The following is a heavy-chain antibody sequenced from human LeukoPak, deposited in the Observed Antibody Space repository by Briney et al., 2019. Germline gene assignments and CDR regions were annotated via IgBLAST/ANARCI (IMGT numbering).Heavy chain of an antibody. CDR2: IKEDGSEK. CDR3: ARDSPFDP. Sequence: GGSLRLSCAASRFPFSAYWMAWVRQAPGKGLEWVASIKEDGSEKYYVDSVKGRFTISRDNAKNSLYLQMNSLRAEDTAVYYCARDSPFDPWGQGTLVTVSS. V-gene: IGHV3-7*01. J-gene: IGHJ5*02. CDR1: RFPFSAYW.